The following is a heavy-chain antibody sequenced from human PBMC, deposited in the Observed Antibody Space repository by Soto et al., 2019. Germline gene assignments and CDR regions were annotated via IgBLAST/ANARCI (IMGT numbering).Heavy chain of an antibody. CDR1: GGSISSSSYY. CDR2: IYYSGST. Sequence: SETLSLTCTVSGGSISSSSYYWGWIRQPPGKGLEWIGSIYYSGSTNYNPSLKSRVTISVDTSKNQFSLRLSSVTAADTAVYYCARGTWALRFDPWGQGTLVTVSS. V-gene: IGHV4-39*07. J-gene: IGHJ5*02. D-gene: IGHD2-8*01. CDR3: ARGTWALRFDP.